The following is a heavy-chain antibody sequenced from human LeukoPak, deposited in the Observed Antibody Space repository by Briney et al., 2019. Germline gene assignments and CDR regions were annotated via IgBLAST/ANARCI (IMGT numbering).Heavy chain of an antibody. J-gene: IGHJ6*02. Sequence: GGSLRLFRAVSKFIFTTYIMTWVRQAPGKGLEWVSSISRGGGYTYYADSVKGGFIIARDSSENTVYLQMSSLRAEDTAVYYCAKDSYALDVWGQGTTVSVSS. CDR1: KFIFTTYI. CDR2: ISRGGGYT. V-gene: IGHV3-23*01. CDR3: AKDSYALDV.